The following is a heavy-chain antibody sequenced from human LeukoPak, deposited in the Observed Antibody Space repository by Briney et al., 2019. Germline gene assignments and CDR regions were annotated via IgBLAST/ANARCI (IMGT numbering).Heavy chain of an antibody. CDR3: AREGQYYYDSSGYVFDP. D-gene: IGHD3-22*01. CDR1: GGSISSGGYS. Sequence: PSETLSLTCTVSGGSISSGGYSWSWIRQHPGKGLEWIGYIYYSGSTYYNPSLKSRVTISVDTSKNQFSLKLSSVTAADTAVYYCAREGQYYYDSSGYVFDPWGQGTLVTVSS. CDR2: IYYSGST. V-gene: IGHV4-31*03. J-gene: IGHJ5*02.